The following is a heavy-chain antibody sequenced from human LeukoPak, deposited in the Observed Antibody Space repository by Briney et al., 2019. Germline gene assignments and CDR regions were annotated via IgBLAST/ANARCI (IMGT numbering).Heavy chain of an antibody. CDR1: GGSISSYY. D-gene: IGHD4-17*01. J-gene: IGHJ3*02. V-gene: IGHV4-59*01. Sequence: PSETLSLTCTVSGGSISSYYWSWIRQPPGKGLEWIGYIYYSGSTNYNPSLKSRVTISVDTSKNQFSLKLSSVTAADTAVYYCTTGNAFDIWGQGTKVTVSS. CDR3: TTGNAFDI. CDR2: IYYSGST.